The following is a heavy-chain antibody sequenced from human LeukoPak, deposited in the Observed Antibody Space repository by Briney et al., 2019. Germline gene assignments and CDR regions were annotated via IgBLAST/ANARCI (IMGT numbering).Heavy chain of an antibody. Sequence: PGGSLRLSCAASGFTFSSYSMNWVRQAPGKGLEWVSSISSSSSYIYYADSVKGRFTISRDNAKNSLYLQMNSLRAEDTAVYYCNVYYYDSSGYRDYWGQGTLVTVSS. CDR1: GFTFSSYS. J-gene: IGHJ4*02. V-gene: IGHV3-21*01. CDR2: ISSSSSYI. CDR3: NVYYYDSSGYRDY. D-gene: IGHD3-22*01.